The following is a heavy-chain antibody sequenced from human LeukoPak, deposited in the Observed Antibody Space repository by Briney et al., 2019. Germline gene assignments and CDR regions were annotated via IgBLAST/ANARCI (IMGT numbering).Heavy chain of an antibody. CDR1: GESVSSYF. D-gene: IGHD1-26*01. V-gene: IGHV4-59*02. CDR2: MHYSGTT. CDR3: ARDIRVIGATLYFDY. Sequence: SETLSLTCSVSGESVSSYFWSWVRQHPGKGLEWIAYMHYSGTTNYNASLKSRLTMSVDTSKNQFSLMLSSVTAADTAVHYCARDIRVIGATLYFDYWGQGILVTVSS. J-gene: IGHJ4*02.